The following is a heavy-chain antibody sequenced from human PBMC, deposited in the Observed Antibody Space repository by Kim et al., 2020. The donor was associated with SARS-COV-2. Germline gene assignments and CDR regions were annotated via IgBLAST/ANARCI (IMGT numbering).Heavy chain of an antibody. CDR2: IYYSGST. J-gene: IGHJ3*02. CDR1: GGSISISSYY. V-gene: IGHV4-39*01. CDR3: ARHDGYYGSPGGAFDI. D-gene: IGHD3-10*01. Sequence: SETLSLTCTVSGGSISISSYYWGWIRQPPGKGLEWIGSIYYSGSTYYNSSLKSRVTIFVDMSKNQFSLKLISMTAADTAVYSCARHDGYYGSPGGAFDIWGQGTMVTVSS.